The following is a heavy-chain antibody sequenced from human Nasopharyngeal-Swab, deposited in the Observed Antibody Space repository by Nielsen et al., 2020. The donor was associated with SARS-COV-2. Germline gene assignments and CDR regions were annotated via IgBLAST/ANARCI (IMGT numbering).Heavy chain of an antibody. Sequence: GESLKISCVASGFTFSSYEMNWVRQAPGKGLEWISYISSTGNTIYYADSVKGRFTISRDSVKNSLSLQMNSLRAEDTAVYYCARDHYGDYVDYWGQGTLVTVSS. V-gene: IGHV3-48*03. D-gene: IGHD4-17*01. J-gene: IGHJ4*02. CDR3: ARDHYGDYVDY. CDR2: ISSTGNTI. CDR1: GFTFSSYE.